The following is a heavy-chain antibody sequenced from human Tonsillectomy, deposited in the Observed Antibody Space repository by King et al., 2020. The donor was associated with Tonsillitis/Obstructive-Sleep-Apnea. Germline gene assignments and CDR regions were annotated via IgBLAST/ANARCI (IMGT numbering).Heavy chain of an antibody. J-gene: IGHJ4*02. Sequence: QLVESGGGLVKPGGSLRLSCAASGFTFSSYSKNWVRQAPGKGLELVSSISSSSSYIYYADPVKGRFTISRDNAKNSLYLQMNSLRAEDTAVYYCASGCNSCAYWGQGTLVTVSS. V-gene: IGHV3-21*01. CDR2: ISSSSSYI. CDR3: ASGCNSCAY. CDR1: GFTFSSYS. D-gene: IGHD2-2*01.